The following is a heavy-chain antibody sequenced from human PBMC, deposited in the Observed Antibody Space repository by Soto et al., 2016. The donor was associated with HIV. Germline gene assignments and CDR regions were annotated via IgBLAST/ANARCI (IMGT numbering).Heavy chain of an antibody. CDR2: INSDGSTT. CDR1: GFTLSSYW. V-gene: IGHV3-74*01. Sequence: EVQVVESGGGLVQPGGSLRLSCAASGFTLSSYWMHWVRQAPGKGLVWVSRINSDGSTTNYADSVKGRFTISRDNAKNTLYLQMNSLRAEDTAVYYCASSALRPHYYDSSGYLNYWGQGTLVTVSS. J-gene: IGHJ4*02. D-gene: IGHD3-22*01. CDR3: ASSALRPHYYDSSGYLNY.